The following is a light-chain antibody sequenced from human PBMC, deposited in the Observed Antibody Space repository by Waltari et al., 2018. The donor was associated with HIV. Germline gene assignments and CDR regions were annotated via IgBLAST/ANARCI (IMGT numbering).Light chain of an antibody. CDR2: WAS. Sequence: DIVMTQSPDSLAVSLGERATINCKSSQSVLHSSTNNNHLAWYQQKPGQPPKLLIYWASTRESGVPDRFSGSGSGTDFTLTISSLQAEDVAVYYCQQYYSTPPTLGQGTKVEIK. V-gene: IGKV4-1*01. J-gene: IGKJ1*01. CDR1: QSVLHSSTNNNH. CDR3: QQYYSTPPT.